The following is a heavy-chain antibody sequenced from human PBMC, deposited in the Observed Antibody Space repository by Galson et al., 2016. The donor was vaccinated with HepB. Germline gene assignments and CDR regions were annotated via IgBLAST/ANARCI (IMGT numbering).Heavy chain of an antibody. Sequence: SLRLSCATSGFTFSDNAMHWVRQAPGKGLEWAAVISYDGGNKYYADSVKGRFTISRDNSKNTLSLQMNSLRAEDTAVYYCARDLQAVADTTPGFDYWGQGTLVTVSS. CDR2: ISYDGGNK. CDR3: ARDLQAVADTTPGFDY. CDR1: GFTFSDNA. J-gene: IGHJ4*02. D-gene: IGHD6-13*01. V-gene: IGHV3-30-3*01.